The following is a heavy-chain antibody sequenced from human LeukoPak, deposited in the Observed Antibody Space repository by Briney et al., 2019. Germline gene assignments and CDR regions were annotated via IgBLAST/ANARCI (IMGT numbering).Heavy chain of an antibody. D-gene: IGHD2-2*01. CDR2: IYYSGAT. V-gene: IGHV4-59*08. CDR3: ARGEGSVVVENFDY. Sequence: SETLSLTCTVSGGSISSYYWSWIRQPPGKGLEWIGYIYYSGATNYNPSLKSRVTISVDTSKNQFSLKLSSVTAADTAVYYCARGEGSVVVENFDYWGQGTLVTVSS. CDR1: GGSISSYY. J-gene: IGHJ4*02.